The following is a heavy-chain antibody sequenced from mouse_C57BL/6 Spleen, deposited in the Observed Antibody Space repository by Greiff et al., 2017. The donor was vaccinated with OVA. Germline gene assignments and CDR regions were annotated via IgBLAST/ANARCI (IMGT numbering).Heavy chain of an antibody. D-gene: IGHD2-3*01. J-gene: IGHJ1*03. CDR3: ARRSLDGYWYFDV. CDR1: GYAFSSSW. V-gene: IGHV1-82*01. Sequence: QVQLQQSGPELVKPGASVKISCKASGYAFSSSWMNWVKQRPGKGLEWIGRIYPGDGDTNYNGKFKGKATLTADKSSSTAYMQLSSLTSEDSAVYFCARRSLDGYWYFDVWGTGTTVTVSS. CDR2: IYPGDGDT.